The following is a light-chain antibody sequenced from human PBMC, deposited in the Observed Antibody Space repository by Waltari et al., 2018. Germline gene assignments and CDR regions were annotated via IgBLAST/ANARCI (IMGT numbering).Light chain of an antibody. CDR1: RVKRTS. V-gene: IGLV3-21*02. Sequence: SYVLSQSPSVSVAPGQTARITCGGDRVKRTSLHWYQQKPGQPPLLVIYGDTDRPSGIPERFSGSLSGSTATLTIRRVEAGDEADYYCQVWDSSSDPIFGGGTKLTVL. J-gene: IGLJ2*01. CDR2: GDT. CDR3: QVWDSSSDPI.